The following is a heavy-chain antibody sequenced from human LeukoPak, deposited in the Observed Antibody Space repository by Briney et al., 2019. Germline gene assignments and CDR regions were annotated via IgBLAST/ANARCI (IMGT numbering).Heavy chain of an antibody. D-gene: IGHD3-22*01. CDR3: ARIGDSSGYYYWFDP. CDR1: GGSISSSNW. V-gene: IGHV4-4*02. CDR2: IYHSGST. J-gene: IGHJ5*02. Sequence: PSGTLSLTCAVSGGSISSSNWWSWVRQPPGQGLEWIGEIYHSGSTNYNPSLKSRVTISVDKSKNQFSLKLSSVTAADTAVYYCARIGDSSGYYYWFDPWGQGTLVTVSS.